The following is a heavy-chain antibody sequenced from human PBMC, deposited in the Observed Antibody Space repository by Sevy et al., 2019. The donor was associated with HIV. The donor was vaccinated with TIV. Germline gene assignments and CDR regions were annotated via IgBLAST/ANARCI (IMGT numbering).Heavy chain of an antibody. CDR3: ARRYLPSAPPVLDY. Sequence: GGSLRLSCAASGFTFNNYVMNWVRQAPGKGLEWVSVISHGGGTTYYADSVKGRFTISRDDSKDTVYLEMNSLRAEDTAVYYCARRYLPSAPPVLDYWGQGTLVTVSS. CDR2: ISHGGGTT. D-gene: IGHD1-26*01. J-gene: IGHJ4*02. V-gene: IGHV3-23*01. CDR1: GFTFNNYV.